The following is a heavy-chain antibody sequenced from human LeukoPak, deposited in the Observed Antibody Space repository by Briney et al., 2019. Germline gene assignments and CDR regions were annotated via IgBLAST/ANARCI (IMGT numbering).Heavy chain of an antibody. Sequence: GGSLRLSCAASGFTFSSIAMTWVRQAPGKGLEWVSTIRSNGEITYNADSVKGRFTISRDNSKKTLYLQLNSLRVKDTAIYYCAKGQELDDGVFDSWGQGTLVTVSS. J-gene: IGHJ4*02. CDR2: IRSNGEIT. CDR3: AKGQELDDGVFDS. D-gene: IGHD6-13*01. CDR1: GFTFSSIA. V-gene: IGHV3-23*01.